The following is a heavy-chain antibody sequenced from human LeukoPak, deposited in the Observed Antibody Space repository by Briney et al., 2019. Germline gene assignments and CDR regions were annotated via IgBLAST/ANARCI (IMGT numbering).Heavy chain of an antibody. CDR3: ARIGSETYHDAFDI. V-gene: IGHV3-7*03. CDR1: GFTFSNYC. Sequence: GGSLRLSCAASGFTFSNYCLGWVRQAPGKGLEVVANIIQDGSQKYYVDSVKDRLSISRDNAKNSLYLQMNSLGAEDTAMYYCARIGSETYHDAFDIWGQGTMVTVFS. D-gene: IGHD3-10*01. J-gene: IGHJ3*02. CDR2: IIQDGSQK.